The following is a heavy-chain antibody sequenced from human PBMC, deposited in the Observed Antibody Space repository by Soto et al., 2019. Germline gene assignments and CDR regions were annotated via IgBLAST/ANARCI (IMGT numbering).Heavy chain of an antibody. D-gene: IGHD2-15*01. V-gene: IGHV3-7*01. CDR3: ARYCSGGRSYPYHYYLYIDV. Sequence: GGSLRLSCAASGFTFSTYWMSWVRQTPGKGLEWVATIKQDGSEKYYVDSVKGRFTISRDNAKNSLYLQMNVLRVDDTAVYYCARYCSGGRSYPYHYYLYIDVWGKGTTVTVSS. CDR2: IKQDGSEK. CDR1: GFTFSTYW. J-gene: IGHJ6*03.